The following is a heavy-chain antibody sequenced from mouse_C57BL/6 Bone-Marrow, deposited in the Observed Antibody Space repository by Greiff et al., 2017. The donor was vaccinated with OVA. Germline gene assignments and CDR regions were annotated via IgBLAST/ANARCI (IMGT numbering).Heavy chain of an antibody. Sequence: VQLQQSGPVLVKPGASVKMSCKASGYTFTDYYMNWVKQSHGKSLEWIGVINPYNGGTSSNQKFKGKATLTVDKSSSTAYMELNSLTSEDSAVYYCARNYGSSYGWFAYWGQGTLVTVSA. V-gene: IGHV1-19*01. J-gene: IGHJ3*01. CDR1: GYTFTDYY. CDR3: ARNYGSSYGWFAY. CDR2: INPYNGGT. D-gene: IGHD1-1*01.